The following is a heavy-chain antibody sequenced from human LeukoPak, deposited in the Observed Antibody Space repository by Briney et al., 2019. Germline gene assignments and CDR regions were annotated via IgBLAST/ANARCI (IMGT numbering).Heavy chain of an antibody. CDR2: ISGSGGDT. CDR1: GFTSRSYA. J-gene: IGHJ4*02. Sequence: SGGSLRLSCAASGFTSRSYAIYWVRQAPGKGLEWVSGISGSGGDTYFADSVKGRFTISRDNSRNTVFLQMDSLRAEDTAVYYCAKTTAGYSSGRYPGWPIDYWGQGTLVTVSS. V-gene: IGHV3-23*01. D-gene: IGHD6-19*01. CDR3: AKTTAGYSSGRYPGWPIDY.